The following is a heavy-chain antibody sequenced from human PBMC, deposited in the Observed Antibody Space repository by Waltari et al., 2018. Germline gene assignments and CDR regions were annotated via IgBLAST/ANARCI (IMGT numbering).Heavy chain of an antibody. CDR3: AKDQSSSWSSLVGYYYYYGMDV. J-gene: IGHJ6*02. V-gene: IGHV3-30*02. Sequence: QVQLVESGGGVVQPGGSLRLSCAASGFTFSSYGMHWVRQAPGQGLEWVAFIRDDGSNNYYADSVKGRFTISRDNSKNTLYLQMNSLRAEDTAVYYCAKDQSSSWSSLVGYYYYYGMDVWGQGTTVTVSS. CDR1: GFTFSSYG. D-gene: IGHD6-13*01. CDR2: IRDDGSNN.